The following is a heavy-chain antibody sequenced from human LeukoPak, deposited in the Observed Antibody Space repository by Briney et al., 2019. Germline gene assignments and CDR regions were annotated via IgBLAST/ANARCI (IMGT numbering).Heavy chain of an antibody. J-gene: IGHJ3*01. Sequence: SETLSLTCSVPGASMRTYYWGWVRQTPGKGLEFIGYISDTGSTNYNPSLKSRVTISVDTSKSLFSLRLTSATAADTAVYYCARDGDSGDFVGTFDVWGQGTLVTVSS. CDR3: ARDGDSGDFVGTFDV. CDR2: ISDTGST. V-gene: IGHV4-59*01. CDR1: GASMRTYY. D-gene: IGHD4-17*01.